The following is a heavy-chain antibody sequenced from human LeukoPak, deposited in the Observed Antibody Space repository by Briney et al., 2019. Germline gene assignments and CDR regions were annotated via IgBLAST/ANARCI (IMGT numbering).Heavy chain of an antibody. CDR1: GFTFSSYS. CDR3: ARTGGALFGVAFDY. CDR2: ISSSSTYI. J-gene: IGHJ4*02. V-gene: IGHV3-21*01. D-gene: IGHD3-3*01. Sequence: GGSLRLSCAASGFTFSSYSMNWVRQAPGKGLEWVSSISSSSTYIYYADSVKGRFTISRDNAKNSLYQQMNSLRAEDTAVYYCARTGGALFGVAFDYWGQGTLVTVSS.